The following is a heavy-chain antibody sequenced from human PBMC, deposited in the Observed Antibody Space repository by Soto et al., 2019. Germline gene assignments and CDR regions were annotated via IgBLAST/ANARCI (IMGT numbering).Heavy chain of an antibody. V-gene: IGHV3-33*01. Sequence: QVHLVESGGGVVQPGRSLTLSCTASGFAFSNYGIHWVRQAPGRGLEWVAVIWSDGTKKFYAGSVRGRFTISRDNSKNTIYLQIHSLRAEDTAVYYCARDWWEEPAGKETVSQFDYWGQVTLVTVSS. CDR3: ARDWWEEPAGKETVSQFDY. J-gene: IGHJ4*02. D-gene: IGHD6-13*01. CDR1: GFAFSNYG. CDR2: IWSDGTKK.